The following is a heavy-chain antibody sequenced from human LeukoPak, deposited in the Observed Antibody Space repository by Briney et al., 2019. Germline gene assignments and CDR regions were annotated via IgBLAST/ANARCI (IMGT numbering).Heavy chain of an antibody. V-gene: IGHV3-66*04. Sequence: GASLRLSCAASGFAVTANYMNWVRQAPGKGLEWVSVHYSGSTTYYADSVRGRFTISRDNSKNTLYLQMNSLRVEDTAVYYCARLPAYYYGMDVWGQGTTVTVSS. J-gene: IGHJ6*02. CDR2: HYSGSTT. CDR1: GFAVTANY. CDR3: ARLPAYYYGMDV.